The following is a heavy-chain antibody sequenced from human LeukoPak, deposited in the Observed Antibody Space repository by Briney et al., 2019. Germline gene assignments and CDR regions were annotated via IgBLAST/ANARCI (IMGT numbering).Heavy chain of an antibody. CDR2: ISGGGGST. Sequence: GGSLRLSCAASGFTFSNYAMTWVRQAPVKGLEWVSTISGGGGSTYYADSVKGRFTISRDNSKNTLYLQVNSLRAEDTAVYYCAKGGKWDVTPFDYWGQGTLVTVSS. CDR3: AKGGKWDVTPFDY. J-gene: IGHJ4*02. V-gene: IGHV3-23*01. D-gene: IGHD1-26*01. CDR1: GFTFSNYA.